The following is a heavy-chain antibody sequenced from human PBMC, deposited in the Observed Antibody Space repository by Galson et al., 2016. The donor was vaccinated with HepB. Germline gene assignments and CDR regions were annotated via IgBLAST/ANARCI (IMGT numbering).Heavy chain of an antibody. J-gene: IGHJ3*01. Sequence: TLSLTCTVSGGSISSGDYYWNWIRQPPGKGLEWVGYIFYSGSTWSTYYNPSLKSRVSISVDTSKSQFSLEVSSVTAADTAVYYCATGPDYDHSGQRGLATWGQGTMVTVSS. V-gene: IGHV4-30-4*01. CDR1: GGSISSGDYY. CDR3: ATGPDYDHSGQRGLAT. D-gene: IGHD3-22*01. CDR2: IFYSGSTWST.